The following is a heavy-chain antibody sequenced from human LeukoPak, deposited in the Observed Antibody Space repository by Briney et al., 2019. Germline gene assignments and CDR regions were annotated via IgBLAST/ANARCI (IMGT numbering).Heavy chain of an antibody. J-gene: IGHJ4*02. Sequence: PGGSLRLSCAASGFTFNTYAMNWVRQAPGKGLEWVSAISGSGDSTYYANSVKGRFTISRENSRNTLSLQMNSLRADDKAVFYCAKKLREGRFTAMVQIDYWGQGTLVTVSS. D-gene: IGHD5-18*01. CDR1: GFTFNTYA. V-gene: IGHV3-23*01. CDR2: ISGSGDST. CDR3: AKKLREGRFTAMVQIDY.